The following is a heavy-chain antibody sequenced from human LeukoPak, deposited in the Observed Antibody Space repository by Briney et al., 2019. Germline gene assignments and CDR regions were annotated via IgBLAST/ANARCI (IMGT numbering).Heavy chain of an antibody. D-gene: IGHD6-13*01. V-gene: IGHV3-73*01. Sequence: GGSLKLSCAASGFTFSGSAMHWVRQAAGKGLEWLGRIRSKADSYTSAYAASVKGRFIVSRDDSKNTAYLQMNSLKTEDTAVYYCRAAADLNDYWGQGTLVTVSS. CDR1: GFTFSGSA. J-gene: IGHJ4*02. CDR3: RAAADLNDY. CDR2: IRSKADSYTS.